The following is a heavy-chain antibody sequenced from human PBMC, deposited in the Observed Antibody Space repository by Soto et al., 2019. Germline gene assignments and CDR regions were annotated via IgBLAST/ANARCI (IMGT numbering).Heavy chain of an antibody. CDR1: GVTVNSDY. CDR3: TRDGRGLGRLSLFEY. J-gene: IGHJ4*02. V-gene: IGHV3-53*01. Sequence: GGSLRLSCAASGVTVNSDYMNWVRPPPGKGLEWVASIYSGETTYYADSVRGRFTISSDKSKNTLYFQLSSLRIEDTAVYYCTRDGRGLGRLSLFEYWGQGVLVNVSS. D-gene: IGHD2-21*02. CDR2: IYSGETT.